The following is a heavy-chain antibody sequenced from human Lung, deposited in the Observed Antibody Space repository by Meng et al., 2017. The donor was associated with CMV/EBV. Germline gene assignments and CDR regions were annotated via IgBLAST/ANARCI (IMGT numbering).Heavy chain of an antibody. D-gene: IGHD2-15*01. CDR3: AKDLRGIVVQVGARVH. Sequence: SCAASGFTFNTYAMTWVRQAPGRGLESVSIISGNGGVTYYADSVKGRFTISRDNSKNTVYLQMNNLRAEDTAVYYCAKDLRGIVVQVGARVHWGQGTLVTVSS. CDR1: GFTFNTYA. V-gene: IGHV3-23*01. J-gene: IGHJ4*02. CDR2: ISGNGGVT.